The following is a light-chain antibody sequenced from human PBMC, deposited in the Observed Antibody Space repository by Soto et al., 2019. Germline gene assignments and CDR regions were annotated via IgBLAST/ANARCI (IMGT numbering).Light chain of an antibody. J-gene: IGKJ2*01. CDR3: QWYGSSLYT. Sequence: EIVLTQSPGTLSLSPGERATLSCRASQSVSSSYLAWYQQKPGQAPRLLIYGASSRATGIPDRFSGSGSGTDFTLTISRLQPEDFAVYYCQWYGSSLYTFGQGTKVAIK. V-gene: IGKV3-20*01. CDR2: GAS. CDR1: QSVSSSY.